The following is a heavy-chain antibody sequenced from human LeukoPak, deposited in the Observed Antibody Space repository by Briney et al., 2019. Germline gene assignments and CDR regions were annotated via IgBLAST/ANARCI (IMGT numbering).Heavy chain of an antibody. V-gene: IGHV4-59*01. CDR2: IYYSGST. J-gene: IGHJ4*02. CDR1: GGSISSYY. D-gene: IGHD3-10*01. Sequence: SETLSLTCTVSGGSISSYYWSWIRQPPGKGLEWIGYIYYSGSTNYNPSLKSRVTISVDTSKNQFSLKLSSVTAADTAVYYCARTTTMVRGAIIDFDYWGQGTLVTVSS. CDR3: ARTTTMVRGAIIDFDY.